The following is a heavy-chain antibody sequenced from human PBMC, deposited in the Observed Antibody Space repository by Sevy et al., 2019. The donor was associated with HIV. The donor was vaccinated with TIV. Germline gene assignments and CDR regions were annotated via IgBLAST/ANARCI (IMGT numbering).Heavy chain of an antibody. CDR1: GFTFSSYS. CDR3: AREGDSSGYYNAGYYYGMDV. V-gene: IGHV3-21*01. J-gene: IGHJ6*02. Sequence: GGSLRLSCAASGFTFSSYSMNWVRQAPGKGLEWVSSISSSSSYIYYADSVKGRFTISRDNAKNSLYLQMNSLRAEDTAVYYCAREGDSSGYYNAGYYYGMDVWGQGTTVTDSS. CDR2: ISSSSSYI. D-gene: IGHD3-22*01.